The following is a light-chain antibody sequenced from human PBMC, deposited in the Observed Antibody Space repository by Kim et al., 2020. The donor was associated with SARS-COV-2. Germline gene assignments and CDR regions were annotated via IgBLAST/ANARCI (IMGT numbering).Light chain of an antibody. Sequence: SVKLTCTLNSGHRYSFIAWLQQQPEKGPRYLMKVNSDGSHDRGDGIPDRFSGSRSGAERYLTISSLQSEDEADYYCQTWDTGIRVFGGGTQLTVL. CDR2: VNSDGSH. J-gene: IGLJ2*01. V-gene: IGLV4-69*01. CDR3: QTWDTGIRV. CDR1: SGHRYSF.